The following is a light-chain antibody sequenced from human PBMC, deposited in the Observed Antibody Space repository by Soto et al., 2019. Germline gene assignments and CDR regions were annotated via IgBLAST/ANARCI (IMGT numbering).Light chain of an antibody. Sequence: DIQMTQSPSTLPASVGDSVTITCRADQSISSWLAWYQQKPGKAPKLLIYDASNLETGVPSRFSGSGSGTDFTFTISSLQPEDIATYYCQQYDNLPITFGQGTRLEIK. CDR1: QSISSW. CDR3: QQYDNLPIT. CDR2: DAS. V-gene: IGKV1-33*01. J-gene: IGKJ5*01.